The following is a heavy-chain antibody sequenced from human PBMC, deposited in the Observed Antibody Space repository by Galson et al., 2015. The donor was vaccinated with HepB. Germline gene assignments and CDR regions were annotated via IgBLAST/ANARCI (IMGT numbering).Heavy chain of an antibody. J-gene: IGHJ3*02. V-gene: IGHV1-69*06. CDR1: GGTFSSYP. D-gene: IGHD3-22*01. CDR2: IIPLFGSA. Sequence: SVKVSCKASGGTFSSYPISWVRQAPGQGLEWMGGIIPLFGSANYAQEFQGRVTITADKSTNTAYMDLSSLRSEDTAVYYCARDRADYYDSSGYSGAFDIWGHGTMVTVSS. CDR3: ARDRADYYDSSGYSGAFDI.